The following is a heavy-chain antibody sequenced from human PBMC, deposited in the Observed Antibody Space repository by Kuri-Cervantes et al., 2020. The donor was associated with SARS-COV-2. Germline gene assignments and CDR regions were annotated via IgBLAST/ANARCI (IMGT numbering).Heavy chain of an antibody. CDR3: ARVGAVGTDYYFDQ. V-gene: IGHV4-59*01. CDR2: IHHSGSS. D-gene: IGHD1-26*01. CDR1: GASINNYY. Sequence: GSLRLSCTVFGASINNYYWSWIRQPPGKGLEWIAYIHHSGSSNYNSSLKSRVTMTVDTSKSQLSLKLNSVTAADTAVYYCARVGAVGTDYYFDQWGQRTLVTVSS. J-gene: IGHJ4*02.